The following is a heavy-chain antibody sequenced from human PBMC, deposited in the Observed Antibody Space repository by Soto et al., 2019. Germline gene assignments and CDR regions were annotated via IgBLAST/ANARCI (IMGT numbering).Heavy chain of an antibody. V-gene: IGHV3-23*01. J-gene: IGHJ4*02. Sequence: PGGSLRLSCAASGFTFSTYAMSRVRQAPGKGLEWVSSFSGPGGGPYYADSVKGRFTISRDDSKNTLYLQMNSLRAEDTAVYYCAREQYSMVRGVIPYWGQGTLVTVSS. CDR3: AREQYSMVRGVIPY. D-gene: IGHD3-10*01. CDR1: GFTFSTYA. CDR2: FSGPGGGP.